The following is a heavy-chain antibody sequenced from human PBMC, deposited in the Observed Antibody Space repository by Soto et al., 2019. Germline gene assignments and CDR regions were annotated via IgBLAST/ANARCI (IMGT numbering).Heavy chain of an antibody. CDR1: GGTFSSYT. CDR2: IIPILGIA. CDR3: ARDSADCGGDCYQYCQH. Sequence: QVQLVQSWAEVKKPGSSVKVSCKASGGTFSSYTISWVRQAPGQGLEWMGRIIPILGIANYAQKFQGRVTITPYKSKSTSYMEPSSIRSADTAVYYCARDSADCGGDCYQYCQHWGQGTLVTVSS. V-gene: IGHV1-69*08. J-gene: IGHJ1*01. D-gene: IGHD2-21*01.